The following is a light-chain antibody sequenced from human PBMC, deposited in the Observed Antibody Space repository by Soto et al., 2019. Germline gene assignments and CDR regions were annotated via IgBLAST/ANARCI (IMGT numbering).Light chain of an antibody. V-gene: IGKV1-39*01. CDR2: GAS. Sequence: DIQMTQSPSSLSASVGDRVTITCRASQSVTTYLNWYQQRSGQAPKLLIYGASSLQSGVPSRFAGSGSGTGFTLTISSLQPEDFATYYCQQSDTTPFTFGGGTKVDIK. CDR1: QSVTTY. CDR3: QQSDTTPFT. J-gene: IGKJ4*01.